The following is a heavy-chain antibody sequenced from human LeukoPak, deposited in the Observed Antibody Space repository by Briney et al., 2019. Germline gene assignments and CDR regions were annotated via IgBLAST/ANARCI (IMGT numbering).Heavy chain of an antibody. CDR2: ISSSSSTI. CDR3: ARLGYTVPDY. CDR1: GFTFSSYS. Sequence: GGSLRLSCAASGFTFSSYSMNWVRQAPGKGLEWVSYISSSSSTIYYADSVKGRFTISRDNAKNSLYLQMNSLRAEDTAVYYCARLGYTVPDYWGQGTLVTVSS. V-gene: IGHV3-48*01. D-gene: IGHD4-11*01. J-gene: IGHJ4*02.